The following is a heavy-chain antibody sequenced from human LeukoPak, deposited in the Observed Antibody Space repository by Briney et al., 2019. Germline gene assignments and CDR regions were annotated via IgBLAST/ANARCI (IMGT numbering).Heavy chain of an antibody. J-gene: IGHJ4*02. CDR3: ARVTIESGWPSRDDY. V-gene: IGHV3-48*03. Sequence: GGSLRLSCAASGFTFSNYDMNWVRQAPGKGLEWVSYMSSSGNTIYYADSVKGRFTISRDNAKNSLYLQMNSLRAEDTAVYYCARVTIESGWPSRDDYWGQGTLVTASS. CDR2: MSSSGNTI. D-gene: IGHD6-19*01. CDR1: GFTFSNYD.